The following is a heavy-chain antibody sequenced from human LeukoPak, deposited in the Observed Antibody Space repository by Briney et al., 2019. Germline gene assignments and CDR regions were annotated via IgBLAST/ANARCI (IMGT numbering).Heavy chain of an antibody. CDR2: ISSSSSYT. V-gene: IGHV3-11*06. J-gene: IGHJ5*02. CDR3: ARGGGYCSGGTCYGFDP. Sequence: GGSLRLSCAASGFTFSDYYMSWIRQAPGKGLEWVSYISSSSSYTNYGDSVKGRFNISRDNAKSSLYLQMNSLRADDSAVYYCARGGGYCSGGTCYGFDPWGQGTQVTVSS. CDR1: GFTFSDYY. D-gene: IGHD2-15*01.